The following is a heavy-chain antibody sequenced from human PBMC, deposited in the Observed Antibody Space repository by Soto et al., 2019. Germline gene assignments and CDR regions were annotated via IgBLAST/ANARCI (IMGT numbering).Heavy chain of an antibody. CDR2: IRSKAYGGTT. J-gene: IGHJ6*02. CDR3: TRERRFSYYYGMDV. V-gene: IGHV3-49*03. CDR1: GFNFGADA. Sequence: GGSLSPSCPDRGFNFGADAMSWFRQARGKGLGWVGFIRSKAYGGTTEYAASVKGRFTISRDDSKSIAYLQMNSLKTEDTAVYYCTRERRFSYYYGMDVWGQGTTVTVSS.